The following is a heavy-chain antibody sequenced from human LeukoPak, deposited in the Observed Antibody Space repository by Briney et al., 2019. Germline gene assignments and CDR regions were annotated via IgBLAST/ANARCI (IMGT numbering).Heavy chain of an antibody. J-gene: IGHJ6*02. CDR2: INPNSGGT. Sequence: ASVKVSCKASGYTFTGYYMHWARQAPGQGLEWMGWINPNSGGTNYAQKFQGWVTMTRDTSISTAYMELSRLRSDDTAVYYCARGERYYYYGMDVWGQGTTVTVSS. CDR3: ARGERYYYYGMDV. V-gene: IGHV1-2*04. D-gene: IGHD1-1*01. CDR1: GYTFTGYY.